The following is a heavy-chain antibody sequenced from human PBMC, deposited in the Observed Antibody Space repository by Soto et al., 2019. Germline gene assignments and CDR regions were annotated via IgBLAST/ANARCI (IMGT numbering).Heavy chain of an antibody. V-gene: IGHV3-33*01. CDR1: GFTFSSYG. D-gene: IGHD6-19*01. J-gene: IGHJ5*02. CDR3: ARERRIAVAGTFDP. Sequence: PGGSLRLSCAASGFTFSSYGMHWVRQAPGKGLEWVAVIWYDGSNKYYADSVKGRFTISRDNSKNTLYLQMNSLRAEDTAVYYCARERRIAVAGTFDPWGQGTLVTVSS. CDR2: IWYDGSNK.